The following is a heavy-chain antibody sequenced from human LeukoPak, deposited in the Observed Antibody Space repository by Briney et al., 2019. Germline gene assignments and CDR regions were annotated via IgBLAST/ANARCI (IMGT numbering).Heavy chain of an antibody. D-gene: IGHD2-2*01. J-gene: IGHJ4*02. CDR2: IIPIFGTA. V-gene: IGHV1-69*01. CDR1: GGTFSSYA. Sequence: SVKVSCKASGGTFSSYAINWVRQAPGQGLEWMGGIIPIFGTANYAQKFQDRVTITADESTSTAYMELSSLRSEDTAIYYCTSRLYCSNTRCRNFPFAYWGQGTLVTVSS. CDR3: TSRLYCSNTRCRNFPFAY.